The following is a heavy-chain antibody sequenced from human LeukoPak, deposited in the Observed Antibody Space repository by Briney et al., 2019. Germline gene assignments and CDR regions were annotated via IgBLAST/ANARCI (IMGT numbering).Heavy chain of an antibody. Sequence: GGSLRFSCAASGFTFNNYWMSWVRQAPGKGLEWVANIKQDGNEKYYVDSVKGRFTISRDNAKNSLDLQMNSLRVEDTAVYYCARVYSSSSGKNAFDVWGQGTMVTVSS. CDR3: ARVYSSSSGKNAFDV. J-gene: IGHJ3*01. V-gene: IGHV3-7*03. CDR2: IKQDGNEK. D-gene: IGHD6-6*01. CDR1: GFTFNNYW.